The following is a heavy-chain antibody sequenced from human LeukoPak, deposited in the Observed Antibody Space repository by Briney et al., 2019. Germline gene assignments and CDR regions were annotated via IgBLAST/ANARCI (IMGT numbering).Heavy chain of an antibody. CDR1: GGSIRSYS. D-gene: IGHD5-24*01. J-gene: IGHJ5*02. V-gene: IGHV4-4*09. Sequence: SETLSLTCTVSGGSIRSYSWIWIRQPPGKGLEWIGNIHITGSTNYNPSLKSRVTMSLDTSNNQFSLNLNSVTAADTAVYYCARHGRNGNSRWFDPWGQGTLVTVSS. CDR2: IHITGST. CDR3: ARHGRNGNSRWFDP.